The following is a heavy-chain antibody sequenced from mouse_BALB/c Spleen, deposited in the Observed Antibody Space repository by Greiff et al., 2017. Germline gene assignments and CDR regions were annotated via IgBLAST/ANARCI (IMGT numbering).Heavy chain of an antibody. V-gene: IGHV5-9-4*01. CDR1: GFTFSSYA. D-gene: IGHD2-12*01. Sequence: EVQLVESGGGLVKPGGSLKLSCAASGFTFSSYAMSWVRQSPEKRLEWVAEISSGGSYTYYPDTVTGRFTISRDNAKNTLYLEMSSLRSEDTAMYYCAREGGRRWYFDVWGAGTTVTVSS. J-gene: IGHJ1*01. CDR3: AREGGRRWYFDV. CDR2: ISSGGSYT.